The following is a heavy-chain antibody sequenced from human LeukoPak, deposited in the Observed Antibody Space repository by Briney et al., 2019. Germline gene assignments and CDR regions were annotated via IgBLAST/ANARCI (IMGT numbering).Heavy chain of an antibody. CDR2: LKSKTDGGTA. CDR3: TTDPRNSYYFDY. CDR1: GFTFTDHY. Sequence: PGGSLRLSCAASGFTFTDHYMSWVRQAPGKGLEWVGRLKSKTDGGTADYAAPVKGRFTFSRDDSKNTLYLQMNSLKTEDTAVYYCTTDPRNSYYFDYWGQGTLVTVSS. D-gene: IGHD1-14*01. J-gene: IGHJ4*02. V-gene: IGHV3-15*01.